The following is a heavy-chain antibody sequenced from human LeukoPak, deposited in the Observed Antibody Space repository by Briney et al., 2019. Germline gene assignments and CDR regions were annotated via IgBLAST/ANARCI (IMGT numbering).Heavy chain of an antibody. V-gene: IGHV4-34*01. Sequence: PSETLSLTCAVYGGSFSGYYWSWIRQPPGKGLEWIGEINHSGSTNYNPSLKSRVTISVDTSKNQFSLKLSSVTAADTAVYYCARDNILTGYYRYYYGMDVWGQGTTVTVSS. CDR2: INHSGST. J-gene: IGHJ6*02. CDR1: GGSFSGYY. D-gene: IGHD3-9*01. CDR3: ARDNILTGYYRYYYGMDV.